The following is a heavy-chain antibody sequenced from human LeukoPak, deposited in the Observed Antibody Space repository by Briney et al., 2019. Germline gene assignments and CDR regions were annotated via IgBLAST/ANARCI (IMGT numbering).Heavy chain of an antibody. D-gene: IGHD1-14*01. J-gene: IGHJ4*02. CDR2: IYYSGST. CDR1: GGSISSGDYY. Sequence: PSQTLSLTCTVSGGSISSGDYYWSWIRQPPGKGLEWIGYIYYSGSTYYNPSLKSRVTISVDTSKNQFSLKLSSVTAADTAVYYCARDGRETGPNGLIDYWGQGTLVTVSS. CDR3: ARDGRETGPNGLIDY. V-gene: IGHV4-30-4*08.